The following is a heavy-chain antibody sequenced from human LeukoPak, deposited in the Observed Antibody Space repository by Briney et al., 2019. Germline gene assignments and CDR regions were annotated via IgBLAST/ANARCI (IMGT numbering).Heavy chain of an antibody. J-gene: IGHJ4*02. CDR2: IYSSGTT. CDR3: ARGWGPAYCGGDCHRHFDY. D-gene: IGHD2-21*02. V-gene: IGHV4-59*12. Sequence: SETLSLTCTVSGGSINNSYWTWIRQPPGKGLEWIGYIYSSGTTSYYPSLKSRVTISVDTSKNQFSLKLTSVTAADTAVYYCARGWGPAYCGGDCHRHFDYWGQGTLVTVSS. CDR1: GGSINNSY.